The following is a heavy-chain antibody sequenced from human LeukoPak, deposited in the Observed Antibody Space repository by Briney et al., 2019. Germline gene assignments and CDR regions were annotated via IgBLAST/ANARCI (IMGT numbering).Heavy chain of an antibody. CDR3: ARETGIAAAVYDY. CDR2: ISSSSSYI. Sequence: GGSLRLSCAASGFTFSSYSMNWVRQAPGKGLEWVSSISSSSSYIYYADSVKGRFTISRDNAKNSLYLQMNSLRAEDTAVYYCARETGIAAAVYDYWGQGTLVTVSS. CDR1: GFTFSSYS. V-gene: IGHV3-21*01. D-gene: IGHD6-13*01. J-gene: IGHJ4*02.